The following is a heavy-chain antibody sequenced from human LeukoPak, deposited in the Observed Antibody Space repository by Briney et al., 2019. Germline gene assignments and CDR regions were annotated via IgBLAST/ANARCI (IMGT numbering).Heavy chain of an antibody. J-gene: IGHJ4*02. CDR3: ARGAVYSSSWTLDY. Sequence: GGSLRLSCAASGFTFSSYSMNWVRQAPGKGLEWVSYISSSSSTIYYADSVKGRFTISRDNAKNSLYLQMNSLRAEDTAVYYCARGAVYSSSWTLDYWGQGTLVTVSS. V-gene: IGHV3-48*04. CDR1: GFTFSSYS. CDR2: ISSSSSTI. D-gene: IGHD6-13*01.